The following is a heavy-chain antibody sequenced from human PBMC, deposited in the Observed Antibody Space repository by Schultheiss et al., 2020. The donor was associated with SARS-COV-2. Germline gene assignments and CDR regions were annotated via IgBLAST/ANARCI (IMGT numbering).Heavy chain of an antibody. CDR3: ARYIAAAEENGFDY. Sequence: GGSLRLSCAASGFTFSSYAMSWVRQAPGKGLEWVSYISSSSSYTNYADSVKGRFTISRDNAKNSLYLQMNSLRAEDTAVYYCARYIAAAEENGFDYWGQGTLVTVSS. V-gene: IGHV3-21*05. CDR1: GFTFSSYA. J-gene: IGHJ4*02. D-gene: IGHD6-13*01. CDR2: ISSSSSYT.